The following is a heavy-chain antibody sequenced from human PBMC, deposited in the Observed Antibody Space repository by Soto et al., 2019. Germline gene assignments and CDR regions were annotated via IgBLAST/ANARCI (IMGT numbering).Heavy chain of an antibody. D-gene: IGHD2-15*01. Sequence: SLRLSCAASGFTFSSYAMSWVRQAPGKGLEWVSAISGSGGSTYYADSVKGRFTISRDNSKNTLYLQMNSLRAEDTAVYYCAKDYVNGGAYIVVMVAATVGIDYWGKGTLVTVSS. CDR3: AKDYVNGGAYIVVMVAATVGIDY. V-gene: IGHV3-23*01. CDR1: GFTFSSYA. CDR2: ISGSGGST. J-gene: IGHJ4*02.